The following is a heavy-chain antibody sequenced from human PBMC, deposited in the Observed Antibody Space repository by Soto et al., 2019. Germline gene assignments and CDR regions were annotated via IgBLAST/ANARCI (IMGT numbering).Heavy chain of an antibody. CDR3: VKGEYYYDSSGYYPFDY. Sequence: RSDSASGCTDSIYALPRFRQATGKGLEYVSSISINGGSTHYADSVKGRFTISRDNSKNTQYLQMSSLRADDTALYYCVKGEYYYDSSGYYPFDYWGQGTLVTVSS. CDR2: ISINGGST. J-gene: IGHJ4*02. D-gene: IGHD3-22*01. CDR1: GCTDSIYA. V-gene: IGHV3-64D*06.